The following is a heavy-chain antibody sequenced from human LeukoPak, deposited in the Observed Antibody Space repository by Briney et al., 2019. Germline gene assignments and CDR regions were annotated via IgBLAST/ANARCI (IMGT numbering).Heavy chain of an antibody. D-gene: IGHD3/OR15-3a*01. CDR1: GFTVSNNY. CDR2: IYSSGNT. CDR3: ARDGLDRGSREYYFDF. J-gene: IGHJ4*02. V-gene: IGHV3-53*01. Sequence: GGSLRLSCAASGFTVSNNYMSWVRQAPGKGLEWVSVIYSSGNTYYADSVKGRFTISRDNPKNTLYLQMNSLRAEDTAVYYCARDGLDRGSREYYFDFWGQGTLVTVSS.